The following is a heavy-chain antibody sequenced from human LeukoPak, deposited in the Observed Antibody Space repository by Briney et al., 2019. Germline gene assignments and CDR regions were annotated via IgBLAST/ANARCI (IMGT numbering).Heavy chain of an antibody. D-gene: IGHD2-21*02. V-gene: IGHV1-46*01. J-gene: IGHJ4*02. CDR3: AREKEVVVVTGNYFDY. CDR2: INPSGGGT. CDR1: GYTFTSYY. Sequence: GASVRVSCKASGYTFTSYYIHWVRQAPGQGLEWMGIINPSGGGTTYAQEFQGRVTMTGDTSTSTVYMELSSLTSEDTAVYYCAREKEVVVVTGNYFDYWGQGSLVTVSS.